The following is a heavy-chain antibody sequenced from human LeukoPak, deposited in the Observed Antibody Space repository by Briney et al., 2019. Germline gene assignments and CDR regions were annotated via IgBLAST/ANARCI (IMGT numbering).Heavy chain of an antibody. D-gene: IGHD3-10*01. CDR1: GFTFSSYE. V-gene: IGHV3-48*03. CDR3: ARGGLLWFGELLPIDY. J-gene: IGHJ4*02. CDR2: ISSSGSTI. Sequence: LGGSLRLSCAASGFTFSSYEMNWVRQALGKGLEWVSYISSSGSTIYYADSVKGRFTISRDIAKNSLYLQMNSLRAEDTAVYYCARGGLLWFGELLPIDYWGQGTLVTVSS.